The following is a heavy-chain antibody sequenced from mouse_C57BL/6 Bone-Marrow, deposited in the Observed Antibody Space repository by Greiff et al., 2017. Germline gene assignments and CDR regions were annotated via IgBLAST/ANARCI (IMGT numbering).Heavy chain of an antibody. CDR2: INPNNGGT. CDR1: GYTFTDYN. Sequence: DVQLQESGPELVKPGASVKIPCKASGYTFTDYNMDWVKQSHGKSLEWIGDINPNNGGTIYNQKFKGKATLTVDKSSSTAYMELRSLTSEDTAVYYCARVYGSSYKAMDYWGQGTSVTVSS. CDR3: ARVYGSSYKAMDY. V-gene: IGHV1-18*01. D-gene: IGHD1-1*01. J-gene: IGHJ4*01.